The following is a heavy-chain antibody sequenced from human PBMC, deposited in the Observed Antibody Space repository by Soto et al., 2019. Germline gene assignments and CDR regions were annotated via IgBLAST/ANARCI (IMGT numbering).Heavy chain of an antibody. CDR1: GFSVSGWY. CDR2: LKDSSQNYAT. V-gene: IGHV3-72*01. D-gene: IGHD1-26*01. Sequence: EVQLAESGGGLVQPGGSARLSCAASGFSVSGWYMDWVRQAPGKGLEWVARLKDSSQNYATEYAASVRGRFTVSRYASQNLIYLQMNSLKVDDTAVYYCAREGDARWLDSWGQGTLVTVS. J-gene: IGHJ5*01. CDR3: AREGDARWLDS.